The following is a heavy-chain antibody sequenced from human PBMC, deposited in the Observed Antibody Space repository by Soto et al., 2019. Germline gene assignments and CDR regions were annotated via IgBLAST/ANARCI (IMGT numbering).Heavy chain of an antibody. V-gene: IGHV3-48*02. CDR1: GFTFSSYS. Sequence: GGSLRLSCAASGFTFSSYSMNWVRQAPGKGLEWVSYISSSSSTIYYADSVKGRFTISRDNAKNSLYLQMNSLRDEDTAVYYCARDAPVWADDSSGYWTFDYWGQGTLVTVSS. D-gene: IGHD3-22*01. CDR3: ARDAPVWADDSSGYWTFDY. CDR2: ISSSSSTI. J-gene: IGHJ4*02.